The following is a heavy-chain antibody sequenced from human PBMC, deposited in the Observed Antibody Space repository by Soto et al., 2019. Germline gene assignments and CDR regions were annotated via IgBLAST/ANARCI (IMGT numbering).Heavy chain of an antibody. CDR3: VMFKDCSNNIFSGGMDV. Sequence: AGASLRLSCAASGFTLSDYYMSWVRQAPGKGLEWVSYISSISTYTNDADSVKGRFTISRDNAKQTLSLQMTSLRAEDTAVYYCVMFKDCSNNIFSGGMDVWGQRTTVTVSS. V-gene: IGHV3-11*06. D-gene: IGHD2-8*02. CDR2: ISSISTYT. J-gene: IGHJ6*02. CDR1: GFTLSDYY.